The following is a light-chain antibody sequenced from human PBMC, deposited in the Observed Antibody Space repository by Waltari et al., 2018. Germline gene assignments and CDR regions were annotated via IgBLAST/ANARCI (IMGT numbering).Light chain of an antibody. CDR1: QDISSY. Sequence: QLTQSPSSLSASVGDRVTINCRTSQDISSYLGWYQHKPGKAPKPLIYAASELKSGVPSRFSGSGSGTNFTLTIRSLEPEDFATYYCQQVNTFAPTFGGGTKVDI. CDR3: QQVNTFAPT. J-gene: IGKJ4*01. V-gene: IGKV1-9*01. CDR2: AAS.